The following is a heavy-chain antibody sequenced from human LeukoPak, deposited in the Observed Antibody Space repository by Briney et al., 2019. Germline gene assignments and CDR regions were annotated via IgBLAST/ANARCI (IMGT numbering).Heavy chain of an antibody. CDR1: GGSFSGYY. CDR2: INHSGST. V-gene: IGHV4-34*01. D-gene: IGHD4-23*01. CDR3: AVPTVDYYYGMDV. J-gene: IGHJ6*02. Sequence: SETLSLTRAVYGGSFSGYYWSWIRQPPGKGLEWIGEINHSGSTNYNPSLKSRVTISVDTSKHRFALQLSSVTAADTAVYYCAVPTVDYYYGMDVWGQGTTVTVSS.